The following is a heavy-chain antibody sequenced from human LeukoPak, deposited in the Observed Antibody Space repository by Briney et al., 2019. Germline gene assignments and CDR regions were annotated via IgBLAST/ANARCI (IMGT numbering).Heavy chain of an antibody. J-gene: IGHJ4*02. Sequence: PSQTLSLTCTVSGGSISSGDYYWSWIRQPPGKGLEWIGYIYYSGSTYYNPSLKSRVTISVDTSKNQFSLKLSSVTAADTAVYYCASYEVYQLWYFDYWGQGTLVTVSS. CDR2: IYYSGST. CDR1: GGSISSGDYY. D-gene: IGHD2-2*01. CDR3: ASYEVYQLWYFDY. V-gene: IGHV4-30-4*01.